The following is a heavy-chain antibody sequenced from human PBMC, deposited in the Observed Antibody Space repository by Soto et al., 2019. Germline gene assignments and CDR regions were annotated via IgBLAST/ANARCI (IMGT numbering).Heavy chain of an antibody. CDR1: GGSISDNNYH. D-gene: IGHD3-10*01. CDR2: MYHSGKT. J-gene: IGHJ4*02. Sequence: QLQLQESGPGLVKPSETLSLTCTVSGGSISDNNYHWGWIRQPPGKGLEWIGSMYHSGKTYHRPSLKSRVTISGDTSKNQFSPNLGSVTAADTGVYYCARHRGPTGPNYWGQGTLVTVSS. CDR3: ARHRGPTGPNY. V-gene: IGHV4-39*01.